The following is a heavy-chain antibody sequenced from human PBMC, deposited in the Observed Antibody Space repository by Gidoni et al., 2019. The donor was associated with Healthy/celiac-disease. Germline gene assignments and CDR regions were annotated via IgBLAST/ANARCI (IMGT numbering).Heavy chain of an antibody. CDR2: IIPIFGTT. D-gene: IGHD6-19*01. V-gene: IGHV1-69*01. CDR3: ARGPTFAVAGSNENHYYYYYMDV. CDR1: GGPFSDYA. J-gene: IGHJ6*03. Sequence: QVQLVQFGAEVKKPGSSVKVSCKSSGGPFSDYAISWVRQAPGQGLEWMGGIIPIFGTTNYAQQFQGRVTITADETTSTVYLELSRLMSDDTAVYFCARGPTFAVAGSNENHYYYYYMDVWGKGATVTVSS.